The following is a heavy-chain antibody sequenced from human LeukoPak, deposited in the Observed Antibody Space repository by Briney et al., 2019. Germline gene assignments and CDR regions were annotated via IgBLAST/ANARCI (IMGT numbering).Heavy chain of an antibody. D-gene: IGHD5-12*01. CDR3: ARDRRVATIGFDY. V-gene: IGHV1-46*01. J-gene: IGHJ4*02. CDR2: INPGGDNT. Sequence: ASVKVSCKASGYTFTKYYIHWVRQAPGQGLEWMGLINPGGDNTNYAQNFQGRVTMTRDTSTSTVYMELSSLRSEDTAVYYCARDRRVATIGFDYWGQGTLVTVSS. CDR1: GYTFTKYY.